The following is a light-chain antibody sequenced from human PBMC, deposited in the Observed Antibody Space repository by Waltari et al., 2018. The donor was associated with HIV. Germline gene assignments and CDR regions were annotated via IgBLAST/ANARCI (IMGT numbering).Light chain of an antibody. CDR2: ANI. J-gene: IGLJ2*01. Sequence: QSVLTQPPSVSGAPGQRVTISCTGTSSNIGAGYDVNWYQQLPGTAPKLLIYANIHRPSGVPDRFSVSKSATSASLAITGLQAEDEADYFCQSYDSSLSAYVVFGGGTKLTVL. CDR1: SSNIGAGYD. CDR3: QSYDSSLSAYVV. V-gene: IGLV1-40*01.